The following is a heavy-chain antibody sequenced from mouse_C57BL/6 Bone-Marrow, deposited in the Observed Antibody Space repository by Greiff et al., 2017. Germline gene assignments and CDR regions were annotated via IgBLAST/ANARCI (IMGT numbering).Heavy chain of an antibody. Sequence: QVQLKQPGAELVKPGASVKLSCKASGYTFTSYWMQWVKQRPGKGLEWIGEIDPSDSYTNYNQKFKGKATLTVDTSSSTAYMQLSSLTSEDSAVYYCAREGDYYGPDQGFAYWGQGTLVTVSA. CDR3: AREGDYYGPDQGFAY. CDR1: GYTFTSYW. CDR2: IDPSDSYT. V-gene: IGHV1-50*01. D-gene: IGHD1-1*01. J-gene: IGHJ3*01.